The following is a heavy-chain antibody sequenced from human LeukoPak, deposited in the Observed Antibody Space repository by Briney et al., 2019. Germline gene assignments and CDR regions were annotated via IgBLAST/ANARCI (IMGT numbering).Heavy chain of an antibody. D-gene: IGHD6-19*01. CDR2: IYYSGST. CDR3: ARVSSSRGFSNFDY. V-gene: IGHV4-30-4*01. Sequence: SETLSLTCTVSGGSISSGDYYWSWIRQPPGKGLEWIGYIYYSGSTYYNPSLKSRVTISVDTSKNQFSLKLSSVTAADTAVYYCARVSSSRGFSNFDYWGQGTLVTVSS. CDR1: GGSISSGDYY. J-gene: IGHJ4*02.